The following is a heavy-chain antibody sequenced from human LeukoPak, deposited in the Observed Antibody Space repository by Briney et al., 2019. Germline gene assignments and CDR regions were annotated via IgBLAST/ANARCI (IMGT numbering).Heavy chain of an antibody. V-gene: IGHV6-1*01. Sequence: SQTLSLTCAISGDSVSSNSAAWNWIRQSPSRGLEWLGRTYYRSKWYNDYAVSVKSRITINPDTSKNQFSLQLNSVTPEDTAVYYCARDSRRGGYSGYESFDYWGQGTLVTVSS. D-gene: IGHD5-12*01. CDR2: TYYRSKWYN. J-gene: IGHJ4*02. CDR3: ARDSRRGGYSGYESFDY. CDR1: GDSVSSNSAA.